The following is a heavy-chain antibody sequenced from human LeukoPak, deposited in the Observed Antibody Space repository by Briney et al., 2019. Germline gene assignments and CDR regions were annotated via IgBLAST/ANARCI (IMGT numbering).Heavy chain of an antibody. V-gene: IGHV3-74*01. CDR3: ARDRRVGATEDPHFVVY. CDR1: GFTFSSYA. J-gene: IGHJ4*02. CDR2: INSDGSST. Sequence: GGSLRLSCSASGFTFSSYAMHWVRQAPGKGLVWVSRINSDGSSTSYADSVKGRFTISRDNAKNTLYLQMNSLRAEDTAVYYCARDRRVGATEDPHFVVYWGQGTLVTVSS. D-gene: IGHD1-26*01.